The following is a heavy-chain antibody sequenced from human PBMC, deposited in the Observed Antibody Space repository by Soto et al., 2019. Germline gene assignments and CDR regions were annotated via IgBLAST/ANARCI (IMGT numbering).Heavy chain of an antibody. D-gene: IGHD3-10*01. Sequence: SVKVSCKASGGTFSSYAISWVRQAPGQGLEWMGGIIPIFGTANYAQKFQGRVTITADKSTSTAYMELSSLRSEDTAVYYCARGGEHKPAGSGSYYSYYFDYWGQGPLVTVSS. CDR1: GGTFSSYA. J-gene: IGHJ4*02. CDR2: IIPIFGTA. CDR3: ARGGEHKPAGSGSYYSYYFDY. V-gene: IGHV1-69*06.